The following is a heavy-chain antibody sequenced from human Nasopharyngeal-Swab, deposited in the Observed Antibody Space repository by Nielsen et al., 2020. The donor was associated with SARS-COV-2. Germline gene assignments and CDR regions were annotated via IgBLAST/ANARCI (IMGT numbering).Heavy chain of an antibody. CDR2: ISGSGGST. CDR3: AKDDPGFTPDYSNYGV. D-gene: IGHD4-11*01. Sequence: GGSLRLSCAASGFTVSSYAMSWVRQAPGKGLEWVSAISGSGGSTYYADSVKGRFTISRDNSKNTLYLQMNSLRAEDTAVYYCAKDDPGFTPDYSNYGVWGQGTLVTVSS. J-gene: IGHJ4*02. V-gene: IGHV3-23*01. CDR1: GFTVSSYA.